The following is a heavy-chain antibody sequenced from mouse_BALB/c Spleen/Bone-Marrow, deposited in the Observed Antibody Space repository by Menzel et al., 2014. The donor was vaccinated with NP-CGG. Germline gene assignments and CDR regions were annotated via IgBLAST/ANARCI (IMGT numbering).Heavy chain of an antibody. V-gene: IGHV5-4*02. CDR2: ISGGGSYT. CDR1: GFTFSDYY. J-gene: IGHJ3*01. CDR3: ARRWFAY. Sequence: DVMLVESGGGLVKPGGSLKLSCAASGFTFSDYYMYWVRQTPEKRLEWVATISGGGSYTYYPDSVKGRFTISRDNAKNNLYLQMSSLKSEDTAMYYCARRWFAYWGQGTLVTVSA.